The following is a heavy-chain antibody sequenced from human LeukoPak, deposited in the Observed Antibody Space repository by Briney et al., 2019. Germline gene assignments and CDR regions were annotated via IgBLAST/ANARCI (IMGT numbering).Heavy chain of an antibody. D-gene: IGHD2-15*01. CDR1: GFTFRSYA. CDR2: ISGSGTST. CDR3: AKGIQVVPPYYYYYMDV. V-gene: IGHV3-23*01. J-gene: IGHJ6*03. Sequence: PGGSPRLSCAGSGFTFRSYAMNWVRQAPGKGLEWVSIISGSGTSTDYADSVKGRFTISRDNSKNTLYLQMNSLRAEDTAVYYCAKGIQVVPPYYYYYMDVWGKGTTVTISS.